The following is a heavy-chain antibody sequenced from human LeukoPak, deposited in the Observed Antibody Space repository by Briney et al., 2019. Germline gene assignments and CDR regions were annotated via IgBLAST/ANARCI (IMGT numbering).Heavy chain of an antibody. Sequence: GGSLRLSCAASGFTVSSNYMSWVRLAPGKGLEWASVIYSGGSTYYADSVKGRFTISRDNSKNTLYLQMNSLRAEDTAAYYCAREPYDSSGYRDAFDIWGQGTMVTVSS. CDR1: GFTVSSNY. V-gene: IGHV3-53*01. CDR2: IYSGGST. CDR3: AREPYDSSGYRDAFDI. J-gene: IGHJ3*02. D-gene: IGHD3-22*01.